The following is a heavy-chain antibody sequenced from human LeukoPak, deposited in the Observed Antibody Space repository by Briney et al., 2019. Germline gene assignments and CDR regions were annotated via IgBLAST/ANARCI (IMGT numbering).Heavy chain of an antibody. V-gene: IGHV3-23*01. CDR3: AKVEVQTYYYDSSGYIFGF. Sequence: PGGSPRLSCAASGFTFSSYAMTWVRQAPGKGLEWVSAISGSGGNTYYADSVKGRFTISRDNSKNTLYLQMNSLRAEDTAVYYCAKVEVQTYYYDSSGYIFGFWGQGTLVTVSS. CDR1: GFTFSSYA. CDR2: ISGSGGNT. D-gene: IGHD3-22*01. J-gene: IGHJ4*02.